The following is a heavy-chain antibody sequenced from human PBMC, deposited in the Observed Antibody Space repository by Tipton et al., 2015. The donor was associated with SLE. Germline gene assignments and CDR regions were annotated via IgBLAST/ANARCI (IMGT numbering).Heavy chain of an antibody. J-gene: IGHJ4*02. CDR1: GFTVSRSY. CDR3: VRDGPSGSYSDS. Sequence: SLRLSCEASGFTVSRSYMSWVRQAPGKGLEWVSIIYSAGNTFYVDSVKGRFTISRDNSKNTLNLQMNSLRVEDTAVYYCVRDGPSGSYSDSWGQGTLVTVSS. D-gene: IGHD1-26*01. CDR2: IYSAGNT. V-gene: IGHV3-66*02.